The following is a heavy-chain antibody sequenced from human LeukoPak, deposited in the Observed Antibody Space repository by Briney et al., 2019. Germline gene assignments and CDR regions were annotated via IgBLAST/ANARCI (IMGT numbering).Heavy chain of an antibody. CDR3: ASSPTSAGYCSGGSCYYDY. CDR2: ISAYNGNT. D-gene: IGHD2-15*01. J-gene: IGHJ4*02. CDR1: GYTFTSYG. Sequence: ASVKVSCKASGYTFTSYGISWVRQAPGQGLEWMGWISAYNGNTNYAQKLQGRVTMTTDTSTSTAHMELRSLRSDDTAVYYCASSPTSAGYCSGGSCYYDYWGQGTLVTVSS. V-gene: IGHV1-18*01.